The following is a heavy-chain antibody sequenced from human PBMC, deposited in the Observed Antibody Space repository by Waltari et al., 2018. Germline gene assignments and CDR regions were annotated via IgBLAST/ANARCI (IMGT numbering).Heavy chain of an antibody. CDR3: ARHMPGDYDFWSGYYPPSYMDV. V-gene: IGHV4-59*08. CDR2: IYYSGST. Sequence: QVQLQESGPGLVKPSETLSLTCTVSGGSISSYYWSWIRQPPGKGLEWIGYIYYSGSTNYNPSLKSRVTISVDTSKNQFSLKLSSVTAADTAVYWCARHMPGDYDFWSGYYPPSYMDVWGKGTTVTISS. D-gene: IGHD3-3*01. J-gene: IGHJ6*03. CDR1: GGSISSYY.